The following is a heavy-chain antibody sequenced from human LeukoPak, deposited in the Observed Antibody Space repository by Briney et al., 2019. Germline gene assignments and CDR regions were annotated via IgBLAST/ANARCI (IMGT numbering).Heavy chain of an antibody. Sequence: GESLKISCKGSGYSFTTYWISWVRQMPGKGLEWMGITYPGDSDTRYSPSFQGQVIISADKSISTAYLQWSSLKASDTAMYYCARRAYCGGDCYLDYWGQGTLVTVSS. CDR2: TYPGDSDT. D-gene: IGHD2-21*02. CDR1: GYSFTTYW. V-gene: IGHV5-51*01. J-gene: IGHJ4*02. CDR3: ARRAYCGGDCYLDY.